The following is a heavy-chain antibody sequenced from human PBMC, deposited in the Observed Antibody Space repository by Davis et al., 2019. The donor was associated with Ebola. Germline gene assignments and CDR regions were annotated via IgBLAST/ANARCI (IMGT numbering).Heavy chain of an antibody. D-gene: IGHD3-9*01. CDR1: VFTFNIYS. Sequence: PGGSLTLSCEASVFTFNIYSMHWVLQAPGKGLEWVSSLSSRSTYIYYADSLKGRFTSSRDNAKASLSLQMNTLRTEDTAIYYCARGLKTGQNSDGFDVWGQGTMVIASS. CDR3: ARGLKTGQNSDGFDV. J-gene: IGHJ3*01. CDR2: LSSRSTYI. V-gene: IGHV3-21*01.